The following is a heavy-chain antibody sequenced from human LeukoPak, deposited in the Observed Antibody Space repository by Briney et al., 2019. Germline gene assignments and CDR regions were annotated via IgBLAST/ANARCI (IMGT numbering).Heavy chain of an antibody. V-gene: IGHV3-21*04. CDR1: GLTFSSYP. CDR3: AKRGAEVGATVAPGDY. Sequence: GGSLRLSCAASGLTFSSYPMNWVRQAPGKGLEWGSSISTSNSYIYYADSVQGRFTISRDNAKNTLYLQMNSLRAEDTAVYYCAKRGAEVGATVAPGDYWGQGTLLTVSS. J-gene: IGHJ4*02. CDR2: ISTSNSYI. D-gene: IGHD1-26*01.